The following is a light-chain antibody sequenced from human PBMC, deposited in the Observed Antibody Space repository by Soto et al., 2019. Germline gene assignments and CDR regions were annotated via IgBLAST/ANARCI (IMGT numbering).Light chain of an antibody. V-gene: IGKV3-20*01. CDR1: QSISNTF. CDR3: QQYGGSPET. CDR2: GVS. Sequence: EIVLTQSPGTLSLSPGERATLSCRASQSISNTFIAWYQQKPGQAPRLLIHGVSNRATGIPDRFSGSGSGTDFTLIISRLEPEDFAVYYCQQYGGSPETFGQGTKVEFK. J-gene: IGKJ1*01.